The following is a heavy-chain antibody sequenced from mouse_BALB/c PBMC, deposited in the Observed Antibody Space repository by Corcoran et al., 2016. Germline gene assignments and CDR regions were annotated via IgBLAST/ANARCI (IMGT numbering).Heavy chain of an antibody. Sequence: EVQLQQSGAELVKPGASVKLSCTAYGFNIKDTYRHWVEQSHEQGLEWIGRIDPANGNTKYDPKFQGKATITADTSSNTAYLQLSSLTSEDTAVYYCASYGNYLGYWGQGTTLTVSS. CDR1: GFNIKDTY. J-gene: IGHJ2*01. D-gene: IGHD2-1*01. CDR2: IDPANGNT. CDR3: ASYGNYLGY. V-gene: IGHV14-3*02.